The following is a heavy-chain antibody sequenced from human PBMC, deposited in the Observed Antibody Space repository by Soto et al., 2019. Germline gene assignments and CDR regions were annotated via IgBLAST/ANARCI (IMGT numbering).Heavy chain of an antibody. D-gene: IGHD3-10*01. CDR3: ARAGFYIITSCSTAFDI. J-gene: IGHJ3*02. CDR2: INAGNGNT. V-gene: IGHV1-3*01. Sequence: ASVKVSCKASGYTFTNYAMHWVRQAPGQRPEWMGWINAGNGNTKFSQRFQGRVTITRDTSANIAYMELSSLTSEDTAVYYCARAGFYIITSCSTAFDIWAQRTTVTVSS. CDR1: GYTFTNYA.